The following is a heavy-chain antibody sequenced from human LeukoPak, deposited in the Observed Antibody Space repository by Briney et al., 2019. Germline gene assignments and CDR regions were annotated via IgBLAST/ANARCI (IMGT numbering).Heavy chain of an antibody. V-gene: IGHV4-31*03. Sequence: AQTLSLTCTVSGGSISRGGYYWSWIRQHPGKGLEWIGYIYYSGSTKYNPSLKSRLTMSVDTSKNQFSLKLNSVTAADTAVYYCAVNGCSSATCSHYYYGMDVWGQGTTVTVSS. CDR2: IYYSGST. CDR3: AVNGCSSATCSHYYYGMDV. J-gene: IGHJ6*02. CDR1: GGSISRGGYY. D-gene: IGHD2-2*01.